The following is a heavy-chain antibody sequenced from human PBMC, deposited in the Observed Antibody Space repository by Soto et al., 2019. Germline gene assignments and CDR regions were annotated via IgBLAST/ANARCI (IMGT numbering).Heavy chain of an antibody. Sequence: PSETLSLTCTVSGGSISSYYWSWIRQPPGKGLEWIGYIYYSGSTNYNPSLKSRVTISVDTSKSQFSLKLTSVTAADTAVYYCAREGSYYYDSSGYYAEAFDIWGQGTMVTVSS. D-gene: IGHD3-22*01. CDR2: IYYSGST. V-gene: IGHV4-59*01. J-gene: IGHJ3*02. CDR1: GGSISSYY. CDR3: AREGSYYYDSSGYYAEAFDI.